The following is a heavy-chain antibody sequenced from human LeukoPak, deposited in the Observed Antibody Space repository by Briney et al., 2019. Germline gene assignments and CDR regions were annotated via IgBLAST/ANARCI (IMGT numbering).Heavy chain of an antibody. D-gene: IGHD2-15*01. CDR2: IYYSGST. CDR3: ARPRGCSGDSCNPWFDP. J-gene: IGHJ5*02. CDR1: GGSISSSSYY. V-gene: IGHV4-39*01. Sequence: PSETLSLTCTVSGGSISSSSYYWGWIRQPPGKGLEWIGGIYYSGSTYYNPSLKSRVTISVDTSKNQFSLKLSSVTAADTAVYYCARPRGCSGDSCNPWFDPWGQGTLVTVSS.